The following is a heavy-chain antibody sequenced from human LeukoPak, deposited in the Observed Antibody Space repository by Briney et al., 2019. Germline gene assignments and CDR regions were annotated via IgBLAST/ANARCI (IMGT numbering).Heavy chain of an antibody. CDR2: ISAYNGNT. Sequence: ASVKVSCKASGYTFTSYGISWVRQAPGQGLEWMGWISAYNGNTNYAQKLQGRVTMTTDTSTSTAYMELRSLRSDDTAVYYCARDLPAVWFGELGGGNWFDPWGQGTLVTVSS. V-gene: IGHV1-18*01. D-gene: IGHD3-10*01. CDR1: GYTFTSYG. CDR3: ARDLPAVWFGELGGGNWFDP. J-gene: IGHJ5*02.